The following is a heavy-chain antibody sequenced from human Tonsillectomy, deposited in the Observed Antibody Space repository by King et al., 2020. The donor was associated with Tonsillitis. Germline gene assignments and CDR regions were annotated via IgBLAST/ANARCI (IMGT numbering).Heavy chain of an antibody. CDR1: GYSFTSYW. V-gene: IGHV5-51*01. J-gene: IGHJ5*02. D-gene: IGHD2-8*01. CDR3: ARCHCTNGICYPSWFDA. Sequence: QLVQSGAEVKKPGESLKISCKGSGYSFTSYWIGWVRQMPGKGLEWMGIIYPGDSDTRYSPSFQGQVTVSADKSISTAYLQWSSLKASDTAIYYCARCHCTNGICYPSWFDAWGQGTLVTVSS. CDR2: IYPGDSDT.